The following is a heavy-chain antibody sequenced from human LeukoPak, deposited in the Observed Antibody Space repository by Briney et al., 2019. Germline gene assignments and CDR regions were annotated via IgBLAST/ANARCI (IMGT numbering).Heavy chain of an antibody. V-gene: IGHV4-59*01. Sequence: SETLSLTCTVSGGSISSYYRSWIRQPPGKGLEWIGYIYYSGSTNYNPSLKSRVTISVDTSKNQFSLKLSSVTAADTAVYYCARVRRYSGSYWFDPWGQGTLVTVSS. D-gene: IGHD1-26*01. CDR1: GGSISSYY. CDR2: IYYSGST. CDR3: ARVRRYSGSYWFDP. J-gene: IGHJ5*02.